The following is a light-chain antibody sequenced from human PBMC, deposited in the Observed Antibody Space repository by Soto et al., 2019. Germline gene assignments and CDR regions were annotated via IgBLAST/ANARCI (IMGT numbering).Light chain of an antibody. CDR1: QSISSW. CDR2: DAS. J-gene: IGKJ1*01. CDR3: QQYKSYSPT. V-gene: IGKV1-5*01. Sequence: DIQISQSPSTLSASVGDRVIITCRASQSISSWLAWYQQKPGKAPKLLIYDASNLESGVPSRFSGSGSGTEFTLTISSLQPDDFATYYCQQYKSYSPTFGQGTKVDIK.